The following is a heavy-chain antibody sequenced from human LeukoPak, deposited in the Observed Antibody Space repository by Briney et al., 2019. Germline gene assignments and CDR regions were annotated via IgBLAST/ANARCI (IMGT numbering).Heavy chain of an antibody. CDR1: GFNFSNYA. CDR3: AKRMVLDY. J-gene: IGHJ4*02. D-gene: IGHD2-8*01. V-gene: IGHV3-23*01. Sequence: GGSLRLSCAASGFNFSNYAMSWARQAPGKGLEWVSVVSGSGGGTFYADSVKGRFTISRDNSKNTVYLQMNSLRAEDTAVYYCAKRMVLDYWGQGTLVTVSS. CDR2: VSGSGGGT.